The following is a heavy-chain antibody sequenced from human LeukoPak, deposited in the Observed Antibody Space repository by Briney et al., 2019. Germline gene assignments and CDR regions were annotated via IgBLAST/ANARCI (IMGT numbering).Heavy chain of an antibody. V-gene: IGHV3-21*01. J-gene: IGHJ4*02. CDR3: ARDLSGPRDY. Sequence: GGSLRLSCVASGFTFSSYSMNWVRQAPGKGLEWVSSISSSRSYIYYADSVKGRFTISRDNAKNSLYLQMNSLRAEDTAVYYCARDLSGPRDYWGQGTLVTVSS. CDR2: ISSSRSYI. CDR1: GFTFSSYS. D-gene: IGHD3-3*01.